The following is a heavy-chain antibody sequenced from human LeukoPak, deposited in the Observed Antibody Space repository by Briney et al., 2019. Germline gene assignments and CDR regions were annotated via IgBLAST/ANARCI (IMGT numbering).Heavy chain of an antibody. CDR3: ARAGYYEAWAFDI. CDR1: GFTFSSYG. Sequence: GGSLRLSCAASGFTFSSYGMSWVRQAPGKGLEWVSAISGSGGSTYYADSVKGRFTISRDNSKNTLYLQMNSLRAEDTANYYCARAGYYEAWAFDIWGQGTMVTVSS. CDR2: ISGSGGST. J-gene: IGHJ3*02. D-gene: IGHD3-22*01. V-gene: IGHV3-23*01.